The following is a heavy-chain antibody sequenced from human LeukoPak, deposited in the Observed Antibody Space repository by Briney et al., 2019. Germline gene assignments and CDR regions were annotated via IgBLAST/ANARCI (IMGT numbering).Heavy chain of an antibody. CDR1: GLTFSSHW. CDR2: ITNDGSST. Sequence: GGSLRLSCAASGLTFSSHWMHWVRQAPGKGLVWVSRITNDGSSTTYADSVKGRFTISRDNSKNTLYVQMNSLRPEDTALYYCARETGSAVGSTDFDYWGQGTLVTVSS. D-gene: IGHD4-17*01. J-gene: IGHJ4*02. CDR3: ARETGSAVGSTDFDY. V-gene: IGHV3-74*01.